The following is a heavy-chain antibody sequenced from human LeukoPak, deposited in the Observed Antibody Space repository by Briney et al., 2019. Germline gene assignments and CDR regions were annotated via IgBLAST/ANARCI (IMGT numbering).Heavy chain of an antibody. CDR2: ISSSSSTI. V-gene: IGHV3-48*04. J-gene: IGHJ4*02. D-gene: IGHD3-22*01. Sequence: PGGSLRLSCAASGFAFSSYAMSWVRQAPGKGLEWVSYISSSSSTIYYADSVKGRFTISRDNAKNSLYLQMNSLRAEDTAAYYCARDTYYYDSSGYYDYWGQGTLVTVSS. CDR3: ARDTYYYDSSGYYDY. CDR1: GFAFSSYA.